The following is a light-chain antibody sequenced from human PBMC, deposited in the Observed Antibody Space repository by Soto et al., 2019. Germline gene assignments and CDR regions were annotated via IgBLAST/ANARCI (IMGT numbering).Light chain of an antibody. Sequence: IQLTQSPSSLSASVGDRVTITCRASQGISSSLAWCQQQPGKAPKLLIYKASTLKSGVPSRFSGSGSGTEFTLTISSLQPDDFATYYCQHYNSYSEAFGQGTKVDIK. CDR3: QHYNSYSEA. CDR1: QGISSS. V-gene: IGKV1-5*03. CDR2: KAS. J-gene: IGKJ1*01.